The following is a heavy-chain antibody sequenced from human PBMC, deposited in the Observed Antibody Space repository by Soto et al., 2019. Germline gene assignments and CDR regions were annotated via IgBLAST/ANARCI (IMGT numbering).Heavy chain of an antibody. CDR1: GFTFSNYW. CDR3: WGAGPGG. CDR2: IKRDGSEK. J-gene: IGHJ4*02. V-gene: IGHV3-7*03. D-gene: IGHD3-16*01. Sequence: GGSLRLSCAASGFTFSNYWINWVRQAPGKGLEWVANIKRDGSEKYYVDSVKGRFTISRDNAKNSLSLQMNSLRAEDTAVYYCWGAGPGGWGQGTLVTVSS.